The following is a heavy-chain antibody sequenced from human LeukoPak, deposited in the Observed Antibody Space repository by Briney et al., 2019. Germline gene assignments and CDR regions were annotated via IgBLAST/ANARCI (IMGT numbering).Heavy chain of an antibody. CDR1: GFSFSSYE. J-gene: IGHJ5*02. D-gene: IGHD4-11*01. Sequence: WESLSLSCAASGFSFSSYEMNWVRQPPGKGLEWVSFITSSGNTMYYADSVKGRFTISRDNAKNSLYLLMNSLRADDTAVYYCARLRSKYWFDPWGQGTLVTVSS. CDR3: ARLRSKYWFDP. CDR2: ITSSGNTM. V-gene: IGHV3-48*03.